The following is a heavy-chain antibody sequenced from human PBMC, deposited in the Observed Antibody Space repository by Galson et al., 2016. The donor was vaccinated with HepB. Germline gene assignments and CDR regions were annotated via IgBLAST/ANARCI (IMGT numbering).Heavy chain of an antibody. J-gene: IGHJ3*02. CDR3: ARDKSSGYSYAFDM. CDR2: ISRGGTYK. Sequence: SLRLSCAASGFTLSSYRINWVRQAPGKGLEWVSSISRGGTYKYYAVSVEGRFTISRDNAKNSLYLQMNSLRAEDTAVYFCARDKSSGYSYAFDMWGQGTMVAVYS. CDR1: GFTLSSYR. V-gene: IGHV3-21*01. D-gene: IGHD3-22*01.